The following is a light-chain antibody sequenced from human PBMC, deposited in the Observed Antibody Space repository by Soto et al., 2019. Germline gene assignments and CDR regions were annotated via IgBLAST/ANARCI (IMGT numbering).Light chain of an antibody. CDR2: DAS. J-gene: IGKJ5*01. Sequence: EIVLTQSPATLSLSPGERATLSCRASQSVSIYLAWYQQKPGQAPRLLIYDASNRATGIPARFSGSGSGTDFTLTISSQEPEDFAVYYCQLRFKWPPITFGQGTRLEIK. V-gene: IGKV3-11*01. CDR3: QLRFKWPPIT. CDR1: QSVSIY.